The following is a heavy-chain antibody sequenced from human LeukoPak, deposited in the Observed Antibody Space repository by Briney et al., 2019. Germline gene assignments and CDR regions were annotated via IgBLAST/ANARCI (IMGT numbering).Heavy chain of an antibody. J-gene: IGHJ3*02. CDR3: ARSFYYDSSGYYLDAFDI. Sequence: SSETLSLTCTVSGGSISSYYWSWIRQPPGKGLEWIGYIYYSGSTNYNPSLKSRVTISVDTSKNQFSLKLSSVTAADTAVYYCARSFYYDSSGYYLDAFDIWGQGTMVTVSS. CDR2: IYYSGST. D-gene: IGHD3-22*01. CDR1: GGSISSYY. V-gene: IGHV4-59*01.